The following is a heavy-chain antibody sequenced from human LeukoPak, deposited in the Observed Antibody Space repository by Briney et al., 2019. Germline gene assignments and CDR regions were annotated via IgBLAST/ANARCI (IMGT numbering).Heavy chain of an antibody. CDR3: ARPRAYYYDSSGYYEV. V-gene: IGHV5-51*01. J-gene: IGHJ4*02. D-gene: IGHD3-22*01. Sequence: GESLKISCKGSGYSFTSYWISWVRQMPGKGLEWMGIIYPGDSDTRYSPSFQGQVTISADKSISTAYLQWSSLKASDTAMYYCARPRAYYYDSSGYYEVWGQGTLVTVSS. CDR1: GYSFTSYW. CDR2: IYPGDSDT.